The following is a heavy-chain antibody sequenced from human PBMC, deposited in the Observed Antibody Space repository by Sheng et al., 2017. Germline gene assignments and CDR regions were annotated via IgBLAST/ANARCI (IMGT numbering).Heavy chain of an antibody. CDR1: GFTFSSYG. V-gene: IGHV3-23*04. J-gene: IGHJ2*01. CDR3: AKLGRSYWYFDL. CDR2: ISGSGGST. Sequence: EVQLVESGGGLVQPGGTLRLSCAASGFTFSSYGMSWVRQAPGKGLEWVSAISGSGGSTYYADSVKGRFTISRDNSKNTLYLQMNSLRAEDTAVYYCAKLGRSYWYFDLWGLAPWSLSPQ.